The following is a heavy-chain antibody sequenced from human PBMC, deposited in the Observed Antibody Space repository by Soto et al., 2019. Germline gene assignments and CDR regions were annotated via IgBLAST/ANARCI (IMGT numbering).Heavy chain of an antibody. Sequence: QVQLQESGPGLVKPSETLSLTCTVSGGSISSYYWSWIRQPPGKGLEWIGNIYYSGSTDYNPSLKSRVTISVDTSKNQFSLKLRSATTADTAVYYCARVARSLKPFDPWGQGTLVTVSS. CDR3: ARVARSLKPFDP. CDR1: GGSISSYY. V-gene: IGHV4-59*01. D-gene: IGHD6-6*01. J-gene: IGHJ5*02. CDR2: IYYSGST.